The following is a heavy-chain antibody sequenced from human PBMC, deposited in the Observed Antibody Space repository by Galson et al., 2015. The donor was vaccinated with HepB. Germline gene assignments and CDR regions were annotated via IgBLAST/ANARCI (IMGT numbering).Heavy chain of an antibody. D-gene: IGHD4/OR15-4a*01. Sequence: SLRLSCAASGFSFSSYAMTWVRQAPGKGLEWVSVISGTDSSTYYADSVKGRFTISRDNAKNTLYLVMSSLRADDTAVYFCARRQCIGASCYLDSWGQGTLVTVSS. CDR1: GFSFSSYA. J-gene: IGHJ4*02. CDR3: ARRQCIGASCYLDS. V-gene: IGHV3-23*01. CDR2: ISGTDSST.